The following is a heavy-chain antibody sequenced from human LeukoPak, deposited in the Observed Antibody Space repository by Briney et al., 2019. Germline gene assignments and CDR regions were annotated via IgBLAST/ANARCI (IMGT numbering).Heavy chain of an antibody. J-gene: IGHJ6*03. CDR3: AKEKDSSGYYDYYYYMDV. CDR1: GFTFSSYG. Sequence: GGSLRLSCAASGFTFSSYGMHWVRQAPGKGLEWVAFIRSDGSNKYYIDSVKGRFTISRDNSKNTLYLQMNSLRAEDTAVYYCAKEKDSSGYYDYYYYMDVWGKGTTVTVSS. V-gene: IGHV3-30*02. D-gene: IGHD3-22*01. CDR2: IRSDGSNK.